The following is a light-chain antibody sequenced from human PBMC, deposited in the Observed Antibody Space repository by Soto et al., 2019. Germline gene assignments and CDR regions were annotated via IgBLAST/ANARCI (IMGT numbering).Light chain of an antibody. CDR1: QDISGY. CDR2: DTS. CDR3: QQRSNWPLT. V-gene: IGKV3-11*01. J-gene: IGKJ3*01. Sequence: EIVLTQSPATLSLSPGERATFSCRASQDISGYLVWYQQKPGQAPRLLIYDTSNRATGIPARFSGSGSGTDFTLTISSLEPEDFAVYYCQQRSNWPLTFGPGTKVDLK.